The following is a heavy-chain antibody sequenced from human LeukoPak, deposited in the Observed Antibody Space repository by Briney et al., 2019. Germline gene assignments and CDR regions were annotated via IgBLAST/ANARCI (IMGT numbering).Heavy chain of an antibody. D-gene: IGHD3-22*01. CDR1: GGSISSGSYY. V-gene: IGHV4-61*02. J-gene: IGHJ4*02. CDR2: IYTSGST. CDR3: AREVVRYHYYDSSGYYPTHFDY. Sequence: SQTLSLTCTVSGGSISSGSYYWSWIRQPAGKGLEWIGRIYTSGSTNYNPSLKSRVTISVDTSKNQFSLKLSSVTAADTAVYYCAREVVRYHYYDSSGYYPTHFDYWGQGTLVTVSS.